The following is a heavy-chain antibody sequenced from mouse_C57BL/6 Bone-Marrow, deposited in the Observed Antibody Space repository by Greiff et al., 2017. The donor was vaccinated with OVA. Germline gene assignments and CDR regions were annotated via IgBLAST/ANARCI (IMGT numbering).Heavy chain of an antibody. CDR1: GFTFSSYA. CDR3: ARGGGSSKGYYFDY. CDR2: ISDGGSYT. J-gene: IGHJ2*01. V-gene: IGHV5-4*03. Sequence: DVKLQESGGGLVKPGGSLKLSCAASGFTFSSYAMSWVRQTPEKRLEWVATISDGGSYTYYPANVKGRFTISRDNAKNNLYLQMSHLKSEDTAMYYCARGGGSSKGYYFDYWGQGTTLTVSS. D-gene: IGHD1-1*01.